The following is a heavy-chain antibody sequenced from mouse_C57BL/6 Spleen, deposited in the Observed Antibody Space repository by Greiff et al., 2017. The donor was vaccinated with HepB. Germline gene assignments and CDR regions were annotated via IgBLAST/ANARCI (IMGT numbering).Heavy chain of an antibody. V-gene: IGHV2-4*01. CDR3: AGDGYYGYFDV. CDR2: IWSGGST. CDR1: GFSLTSYG. J-gene: IGHJ1*03. Sequence: VQLVESGPGLVQPSQSLSITCTVSGFSLTSYGVHWVRQPPGKGLEWLGVIWSGGSTDYNAAFISRLSISKDNSKSQVFFKMNSLQADDTAIYYCAGDGYYGYFDVWGTGTTVTVSS. D-gene: IGHD2-3*01.